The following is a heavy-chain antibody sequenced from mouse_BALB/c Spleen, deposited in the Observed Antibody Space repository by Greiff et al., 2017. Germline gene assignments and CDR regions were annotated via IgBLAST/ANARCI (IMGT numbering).Heavy chain of an antibody. CDR3: ARFTTATRSYYAMDY. J-gene: IGHJ4*01. Sequence: VQLQQSAAELARPGASVKMSCKASGYTFTSYTMHWVKQRPGQGLEWIGYINPSSGYTEYNQKFKDKTTLTADKSSSTDYMQLSSLTSEDSAVYYCARFTTATRSYYAMDYWGQGTSVTVSS. D-gene: IGHD1-2*01. CDR2: INPSSGYT. CDR1: GYTFTSYT. V-gene: IGHV1-4*02.